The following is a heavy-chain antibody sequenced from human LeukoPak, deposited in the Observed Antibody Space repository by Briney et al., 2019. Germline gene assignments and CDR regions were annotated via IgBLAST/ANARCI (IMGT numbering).Heavy chain of an antibody. V-gene: IGHV1-8*01. CDR1: GYTFTSYD. D-gene: IGHD3-22*01. J-gene: IGHJ4*02. CDR3: ARVGYYDSSGYSPFDY. Sequence: ASVKVSCKASGYTFTSYDINWVRQATGQGVEWMGWINANSGNTGYAQKFQVRVTMTRNTYISTAYMELSSLRSEATAVYYCARVGYYDSSGYSPFDYWGQGTLVTVSS. CDR2: INANSGNT.